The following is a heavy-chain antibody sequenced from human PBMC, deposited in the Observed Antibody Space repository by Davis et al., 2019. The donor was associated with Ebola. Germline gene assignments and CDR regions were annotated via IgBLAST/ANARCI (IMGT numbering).Heavy chain of an antibody. Sequence: SGPTLAKPTQTLTLTCTFSGFSLSTSGMGVGWIRQPPGKALECLGFTFWDDDRRYSPSLKSRLTITEDTSKNQVVLTMTNMDPADTATYYCTRLAYTNGWFYFDYWGQGSLVTVSS. V-gene: IGHV2-5*02. D-gene: IGHD2-8*01. J-gene: IGHJ4*02. CDR2: TFWDDDR. CDR1: GFSLSTSGMG. CDR3: TRLAYTNGWFYFDY.